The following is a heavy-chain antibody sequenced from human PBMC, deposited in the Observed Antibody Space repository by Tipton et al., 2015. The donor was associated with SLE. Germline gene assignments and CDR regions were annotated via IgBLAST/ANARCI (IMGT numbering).Heavy chain of an antibody. CDR1: GFTFSSYD. V-gene: IGHV3-13*04. CDR3: ARGAIVGATPYYYYGMDV. J-gene: IGHJ6*02. Sequence: GSLRLSCAASGFTFSSYDMHWVRQATGKGLEWVSAIGTAGDTYYPGSVKGRFTISRENAKNSLYLQMNSLRAGDTAVYYCARGAIVGATPYYYYGMDVWGQGTTVTVSS. CDR2: IGTAGDT. D-gene: IGHD1-26*01.